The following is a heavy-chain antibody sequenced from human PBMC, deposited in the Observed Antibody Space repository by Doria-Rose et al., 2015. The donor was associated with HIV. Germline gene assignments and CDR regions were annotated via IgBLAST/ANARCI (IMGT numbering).Heavy chain of an antibody. J-gene: IGHJ4*02. CDR2: NFSDDER. V-gene: IGHV2-26*01. CDR1: GVSLSSPGMG. CDR3: ARIKSSRWYHKYYFDF. Sequence: SGPVLVKPTETLTLTCTVSGVSLSSPGMGVSWIRQRPGTALEWLANNFSDDERSYKTSLKSRLTISRGTSKSQVVLTMTDMDPVDTATYYCARIKSSRWYHKYYFDFWGQGTLVIVS. D-gene: IGHD6-13*01.